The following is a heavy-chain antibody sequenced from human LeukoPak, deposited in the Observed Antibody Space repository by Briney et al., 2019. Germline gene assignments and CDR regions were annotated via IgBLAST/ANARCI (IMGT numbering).Heavy chain of an antibody. V-gene: IGHV4-34*01. CDR1: GFTVSSNY. J-gene: IGHJ4*02. CDR2: INHSGST. Sequence: PGGSLRLSCAASGFTVSSNYMSWIRQPPGKGLEWIGEINHSGSTNYNPSLKSRVTISVDTSKNQFSLKLSSVTAADTAVYYCARGEYCSGGSCYSHYFDYWGQGTLVTVSS. D-gene: IGHD2-15*01. CDR3: ARGEYCSGGSCYSHYFDY.